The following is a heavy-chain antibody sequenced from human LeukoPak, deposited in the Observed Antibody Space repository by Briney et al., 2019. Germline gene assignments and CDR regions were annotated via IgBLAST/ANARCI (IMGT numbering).Heavy chain of an antibody. V-gene: IGHV4-34*01. CDR1: GGSFSGYY. Sequence: SETLSLTCAVYGGSFSGYYWSWIRQPPGKGLEWIGEINHSGSTNYNPSLKSRVTISVDTSKNQFSLKLSPVTAADTAVYYCARWIGDYGGKGSNYYYYYYMDVWGKGTTVTVSS. J-gene: IGHJ6*03. CDR2: INHSGST. CDR3: ARWIGDYGGKGSNYYYYYYMDV. D-gene: IGHD4-23*01.